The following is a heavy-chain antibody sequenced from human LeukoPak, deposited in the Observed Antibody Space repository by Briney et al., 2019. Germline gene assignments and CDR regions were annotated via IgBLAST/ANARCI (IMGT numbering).Heavy chain of an antibody. CDR2: IIPILGIA. CDR1: GGTFSSYA. V-gene: IGHV1-69*04. J-gene: IGHJ5*02. CDR3: ARGGLPGTAAESSYFDP. Sequence: ASVKVSCQASGGTFSSYAISWVRQAPGQGVEWMGRIIPILGIANYAQKFQGRVTITADKSTSPAYMELSSLGSEDTAVYYCARGGLPGTAAESSYFDPWGQGTLVTVSS. D-gene: IGHD6-13*01.